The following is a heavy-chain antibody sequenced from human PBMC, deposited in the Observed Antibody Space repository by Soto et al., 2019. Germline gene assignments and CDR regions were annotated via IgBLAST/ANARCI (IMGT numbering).Heavy chain of an antibody. CDR3: ARLRYFDWLLRPFSAFDI. Sequence: ETLSLTCTVSGGSISSYYWSWIRQPPGKGLEWIGYIYYSGSTNYNPSLKSRVTISVDTSKNQFSLKLSSVTAADTAVYYCARLRYFDWLLRPFSAFDIWGQGTMVTVSS. CDR1: GGSISSYY. J-gene: IGHJ3*02. CDR2: IYYSGST. D-gene: IGHD3-9*01. V-gene: IGHV4-59*08.